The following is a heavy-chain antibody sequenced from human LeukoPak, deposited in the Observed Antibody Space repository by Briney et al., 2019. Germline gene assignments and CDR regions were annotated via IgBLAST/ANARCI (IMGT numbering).Heavy chain of an antibody. CDR3: ARGSWAGTPQDYYYYGMDV. Sequence: SETLSLTCTVSGGSISSYYWSWIRQPPGKGLEWIGYIYYSGSTNYNPSLKSRVTISVDTSKNQFSLKLSSVTAADTAVYYCARGSWAGTPQDYYYYGMDVWGQGATVTVSS. CDR1: GGSISSYY. V-gene: IGHV4-59*01. J-gene: IGHJ6*02. D-gene: IGHD6-19*01. CDR2: IYYSGST.